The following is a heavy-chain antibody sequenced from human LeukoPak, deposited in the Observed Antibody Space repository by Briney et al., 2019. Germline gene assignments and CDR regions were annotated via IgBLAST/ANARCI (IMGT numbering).Heavy chain of an antibody. Sequence: SETLSLTCTVSGGSISSGGYYWSWIRQHPGKGLEWIGYIYYSGSTYYNPSLMSRVTISVDTSKNQFSLKLSSVTAADTAVYYCARDYGEVFYYYGMDVWGQGTTVTVSS. D-gene: IGHD4-17*01. CDR1: GGSISSGGYY. CDR2: IYYSGST. V-gene: IGHV4-31*03. CDR3: ARDYGEVFYYYGMDV. J-gene: IGHJ6*02.